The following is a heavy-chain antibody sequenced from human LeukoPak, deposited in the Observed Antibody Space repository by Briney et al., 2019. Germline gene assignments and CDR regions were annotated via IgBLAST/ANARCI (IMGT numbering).Heavy chain of an antibody. CDR3: ARPYYYDSRIDP. V-gene: IGHV4-30-4*02. Sequence: SETLSLTCTVSGGSINTYYWSWLRQPPGKGLEWIAYMYYSGSTYYNPSLKSRVTMSADTSKNQFSLKLSSVTAADTAVYYCARPYYYDSRIDPWGQGTLVTVSS. J-gene: IGHJ5*02. CDR2: MYYSGST. CDR1: GGSINTYY. D-gene: IGHD3-22*01.